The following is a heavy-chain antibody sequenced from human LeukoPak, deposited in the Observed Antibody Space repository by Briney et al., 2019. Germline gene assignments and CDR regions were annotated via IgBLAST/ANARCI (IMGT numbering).Heavy chain of an antibody. J-gene: IGHJ4*02. V-gene: IGHV3-7*01. CDR1: GFTFTNYW. Sequence: GGSLRLSCTASGFTFTNYWMSWVRQAPGKGLELVANIKQDRSEKYYVDSVKGRFTISRDNAKNSLYLQMNSLRAEDTAVYYCARLREIPVFGVVTKSTSYFDYWGQGTLVTVSS. CDR3: ARLREIPVFGVVTKSTSYFDY. D-gene: IGHD3-3*01. CDR2: IKQDRSEK.